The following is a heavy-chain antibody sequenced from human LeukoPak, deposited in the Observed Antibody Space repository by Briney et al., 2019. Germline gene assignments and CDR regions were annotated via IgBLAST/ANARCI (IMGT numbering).Heavy chain of an antibody. V-gene: IGHV3-9*01. Sequence: SLRLSCAASGFTFSIYAMSWVRQAPGKGLKWVSGISWNSGSIGYADSVKGRFTISRDNSKNTLSLQMNSLRAEDTAVYHCAKELRGYSYGEHWGQGTLVTVSS. CDR3: AKELRGYSYGEH. CDR2: ISWNSGSI. CDR1: GFTFSIYA. D-gene: IGHD5-18*01. J-gene: IGHJ4*02.